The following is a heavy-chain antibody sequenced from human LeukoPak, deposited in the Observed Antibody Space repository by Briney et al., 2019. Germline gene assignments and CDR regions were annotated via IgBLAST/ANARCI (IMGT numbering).Heavy chain of an antibody. V-gene: IGHV1-69*06. J-gene: IGHJ3*02. Sequence: SVKVSCKASGGTFSSYAISWVRQAPGQGLEWMGGIIPLFGTPNYAQKFQGRVTITADKSTSTAYMELSSLRSEDTAVYYCARKKDGGDAFDIWGKGTTVTISS. CDR3: ARKKDGGDAFDI. D-gene: IGHD3-10*01. CDR1: GGTFSSYA. CDR2: IIPLFGTP.